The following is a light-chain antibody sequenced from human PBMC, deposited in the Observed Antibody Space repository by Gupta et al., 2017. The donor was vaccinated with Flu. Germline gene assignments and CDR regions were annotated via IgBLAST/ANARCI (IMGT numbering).Light chain of an antibody. CDR1: QSVSSDY. CDR2: GAS. V-gene: IGKV3-20*01. Sequence: EIVLTQSPGTLSLSPGERTTLSCRASQSVSSDYLAWYQQKPGQAPRLLIYGASSRATGIPDRFSGSGSGTDFTLTISRLEPEDFAMYYCKQYGGSPPYTFGQGTKLEIK. J-gene: IGKJ2*01. CDR3: KQYGGSPPYT.